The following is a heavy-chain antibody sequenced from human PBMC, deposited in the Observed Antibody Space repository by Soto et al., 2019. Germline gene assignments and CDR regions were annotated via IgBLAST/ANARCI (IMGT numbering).Heavy chain of an antibody. D-gene: IGHD3-3*01. CDR1: GFTFSNAW. V-gene: IGHV3-15*07. J-gene: IGHJ4*02. Sequence: GGSLRLSCAASGFTFSNAWMNWVRQAPGKGLEWVGRIKSKTVDGTTDYVAPVKGRFTISRDDSKNTRYLQMNSLKTEDTAVYYCTTYYDLWSNFDYWGQGTLVTVSS. CDR2: IKSKTVDGTT. CDR3: TTYYDLWSNFDY.